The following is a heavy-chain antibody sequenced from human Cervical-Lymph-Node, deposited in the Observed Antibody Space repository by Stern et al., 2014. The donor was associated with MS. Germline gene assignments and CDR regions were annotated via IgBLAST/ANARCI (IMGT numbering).Heavy chain of an antibody. CDR1: GYAFTGNF. CDR3: ARDEGRGNYYDSTGSFDS. V-gene: IGHV1-2*06. D-gene: IGHD3-22*01. Sequence: QVQLVQSGAEVKKPGASEKVSCKASGYAFTGNFMHWVRQAPGQGLEWMGRINPNSGGTDFAQKFQGRVTMTRDTSISTAYMELTRLRSDDTAVYYCARDEGRGNYYDSTGSFDSWGQGTLVTVSS. J-gene: IGHJ4*02. CDR2: INPNSGGT.